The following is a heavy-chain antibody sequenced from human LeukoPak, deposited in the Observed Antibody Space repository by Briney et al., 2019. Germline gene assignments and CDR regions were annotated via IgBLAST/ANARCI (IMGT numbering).Heavy chain of an antibody. V-gene: IGHV4-59*01. CDR3: ARVVSDYYDSSGYLDY. Sequence: SETLSLTCTVSGGSISSYYWSWIRQPPGKGLEWIGYIYYSGSTNYNPSLKSRVTISVDTPKNQFSLKLSSVTAADTAVYYCARVVSDYYDSSGYLDYRGQGTLVTVSS. J-gene: IGHJ4*02. D-gene: IGHD3-22*01. CDR1: GGSISSYY. CDR2: IYYSGST.